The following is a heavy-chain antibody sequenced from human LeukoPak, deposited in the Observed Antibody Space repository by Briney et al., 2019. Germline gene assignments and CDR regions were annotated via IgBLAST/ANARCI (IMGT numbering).Heavy chain of an antibody. CDR2: IQPDGSEG. D-gene: IGHD4-17*01. J-gene: IGHJ4*02. V-gene: IGHV3-7*03. CDR3: ARGVDGDYARIFDY. Sequence: PGGSLRLSCAASGFTFSSTWMSWVRQAPGKGLEWVGNIQPDGSEGYPVDSVKGRFTISRDNAKNTLYLQMNSLRAEDTAVYYCARGVDGDYARIFDYWGQGTLVTVSS. CDR1: GFTFSSTW.